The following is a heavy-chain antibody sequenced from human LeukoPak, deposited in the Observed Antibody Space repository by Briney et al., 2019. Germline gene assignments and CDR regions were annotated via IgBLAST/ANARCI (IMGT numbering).Heavy chain of an antibody. CDR1: GGTFSSYA. CDR3: ARAPNLSSIAAREVYYWFDP. Sequence: SVKVSCKASGGTFSSYAIIWVRQAPGQGLEWMGGIIPIFGTANYAQKFQGRVTITTDESTSTAYMELSSQRSEDTAVYYCARAPNLSSIAAREVYYWFDPWGQGTLVTVSS. CDR2: IIPIFGTA. V-gene: IGHV1-69*05. D-gene: IGHD6-6*01. J-gene: IGHJ5*02.